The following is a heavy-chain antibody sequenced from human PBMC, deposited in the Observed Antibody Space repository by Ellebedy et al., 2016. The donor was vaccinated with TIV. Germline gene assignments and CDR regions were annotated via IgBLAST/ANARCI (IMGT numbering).Heavy chain of an antibody. CDR1: GFIFSSYW. Sequence: GESLKISCAASGFIFSSYWTSWVRQAPGKGLEWVSHISGSGVKTYYADPVRGRFSISRDNSKNTLYLQMNSLRADDTAVYYCAKVAAVPGGVWVFDYWGQGTLVTVSS. V-gene: IGHV3-23*01. CDR3: AKVAAVPGGVWVFDY. CDR2: ISGSGVKT. D-gene: IGHD6-13*01. J-gene: IGHJ4*02.